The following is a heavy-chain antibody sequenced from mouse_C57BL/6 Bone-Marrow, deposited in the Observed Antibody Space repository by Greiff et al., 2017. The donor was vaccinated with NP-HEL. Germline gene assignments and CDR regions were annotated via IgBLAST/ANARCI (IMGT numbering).Heavy chain of an antibody. CDR3: TRCSFYDYGSSGAMDY. CDR1: GYTFTDYE. CDR2: IDPETGGT. J-gene: IGHJ4*01. Sequence: VQLQQSGAELVRPGASVTLSCKASGYTFTDYEMHWVKQTPVHGLEWIGAIDPETGGTAYNQKFKGKAILTADKSSSTAYMELRSLTSEDSAVYYCTRCSFYDYGSSGAMDYWGQGTAVTVSS. D-gene: IGHD1-1*01. V-gene: IGHV1-15*01.